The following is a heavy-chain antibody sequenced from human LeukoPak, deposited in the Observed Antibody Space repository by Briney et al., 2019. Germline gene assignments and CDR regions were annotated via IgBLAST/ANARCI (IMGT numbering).Heavy chain of an antibody. CDR2: INTDTRGT. J-gene: IGHJ4*02. CDR1: GFTFSDYW. CDR3: ARAGAYHFDN. V-gene: IGHV3-74*01. D-gene: IGHD3-16*01. Sequence: GGSLRLSRAASGFTFSDYWMHWVRQAPGKGLVWVSIINTDTRGTYYADSVKGRFTISRDNAKNTLYLQMNSLRAEDSAVYYCARAGAYHFDNWGQGTLVTVSS.